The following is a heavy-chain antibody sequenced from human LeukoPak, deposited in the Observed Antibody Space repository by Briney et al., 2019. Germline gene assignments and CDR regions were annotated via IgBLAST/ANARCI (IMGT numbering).Heavy chain of an antibody. D-gene: IGHD3-22*01. J-gene: IGHJ4*02. CDR1: GFTFSSYS. V-gene: IGHV3-21*01. CDR2: ISTSSSYI. Sequence: GGSLRLSCAASGFTFSSYSMNWVRQAPGKGLEWVSSISTSSSYIYYADSVKGRFTVSRDNAKKSLYVQMNSLRAEDTAVYYCARGNLYYDSSGFDYWGQGTLVTVSA. CDR3: ARGNLYYDSSGFDY.